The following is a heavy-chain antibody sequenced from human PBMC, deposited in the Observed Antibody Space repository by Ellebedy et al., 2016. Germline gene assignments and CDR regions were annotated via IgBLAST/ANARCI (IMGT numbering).Heavy chain of an antibody. CDR3: ARSGYCSGGSCYFDY. CDR1: GGSISSYY. Sequence: SETLSLTCTVSGGSISSYYWSWIRQPPGKGLEWIGYIYCSGSTNYNPSLKSRVTISVDTSKNQFSLKLSSVTAADTAVYYCARSGYCSGGSCYFDYWGQGTLVTVSS. CDR2: IYCSGST. J-gene: IGHJ4*02. D-gene: IGHD2-15*01. V-gene: IGHV4-59*01.